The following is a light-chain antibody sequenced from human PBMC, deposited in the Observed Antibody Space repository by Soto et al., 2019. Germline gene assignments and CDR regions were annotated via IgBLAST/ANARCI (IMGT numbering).Light chain of an antibody. V-gene: IGKV1-17*01. CDR1: QGIGND. CDR3: LHHYNYPLT. Sequence: DIQMTQFPSSLSASVGDRVTITCRASQGIGNDLGWYQHKPGKAPKRLIFSASTLDSGVPSTFSGGGFGSDFPLPISSLQPEGFATYYCLHHYNYPLTLGGGTKVEI. J-gene: IGKJ4*01. CDR2: SAS.